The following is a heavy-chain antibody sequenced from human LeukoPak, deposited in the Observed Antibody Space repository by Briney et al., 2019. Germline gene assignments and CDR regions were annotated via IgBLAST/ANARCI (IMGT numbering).Heavy chain of an antibody. CDR1: GFTFSRYS. Sequence: GGSLRLSCAASGFTFSRYSMNWVRQAPGKGLEWVSYISSSSSTIYYADSVKGRFTISRDDAKNSLYLQLNSLRAEDTAVYYCARGGYNWKDGNWFEHWGQGTLVTVSS. CDR2: ISSSSSTI. J-gene: IGHJ5*02. CDR3: ARGGYNWKDGNWFEH. D-gene: IGHD1-20*01. V-gene: IGHV3-48*01.